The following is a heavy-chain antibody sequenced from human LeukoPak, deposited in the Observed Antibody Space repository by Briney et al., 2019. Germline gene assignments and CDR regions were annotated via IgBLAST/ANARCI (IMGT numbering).Heavy chain of an antibody. CDR2: IYSGGST. CDR1: GFIVSSNY. D-gene: IGHD5-24*01. Sequence: GGSLRLSCAASGFIVSSNYMSWVRQAPGKGLEWVSVIYSGGSTHYADSVKGRFTISRDNSKNTLYLQVNSLRAEDTAVYYCAKSGYNRFDYWGQGTLVTVSS. J-gene: IGHJ4*02. CDR3: AKSGYNRFDY. V-gene: IGHV3-53*01.